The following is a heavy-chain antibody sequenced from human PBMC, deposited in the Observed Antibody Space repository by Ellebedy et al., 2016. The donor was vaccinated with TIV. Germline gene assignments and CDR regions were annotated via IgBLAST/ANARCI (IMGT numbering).Heavy chain of an antibody. V-gene: IGHV3-64D*06. CDR2: ISSNGGST. J-gene: IGHJ6*02. D-gene: IGHD3-10*01. Sequence: GESLKISXSASGFTFGSYAMHWVRQAPGKGLEYVSAISSNGGSTYYADSVKGRFTISRDNSKNTLYLQMSSLRAEDTAVYYCVKGFGEWSLDYGMDVWGQGTTVTVSS. CDR1: GFTFGSYA. CDR3: VKGFGEWSLDYGMDV.